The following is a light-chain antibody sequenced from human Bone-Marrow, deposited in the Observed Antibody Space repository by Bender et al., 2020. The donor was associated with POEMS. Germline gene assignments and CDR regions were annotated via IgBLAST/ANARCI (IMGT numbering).Light chain of an antibody. CDR1: SSDVGGYNY. Sequence: QSALTQPASVSGSPGQSITISCTGTSSDVGGYNYVSWYQQHPGKAPKVMIYDVSNRPSGVSNRFSASKSGNTASLTISGLQAEDEADYYCSSYTSSSTLFGGGTKLTVL. J-gene: IGLJ3*02. V-gene: IGLV2-14*01. CDR2: DVS. CDR3: SSYTSSSTL.